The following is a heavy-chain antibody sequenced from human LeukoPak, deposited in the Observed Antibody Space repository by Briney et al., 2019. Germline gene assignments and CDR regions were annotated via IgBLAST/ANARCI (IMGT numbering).Heavy chain of an antibody. CDR1: GGSISSYS. V-gene: IGHV4-4*07. J-gene: IGHJ3*02. Sequence: SETLSLTCTVSGGSISSYSWSWIRQPAGKGLEWIGRIYTSGTTNDNPSLKSRVTISVDKSKSQLSLKLGSATAADTAVYYCAKDKMDIGSDAFDIWGQGTMLTVSS. CDR2: IYTSGTT. D-gene: IGHD1-14*01. CDR3: AKDKMDIGSDAFDI.